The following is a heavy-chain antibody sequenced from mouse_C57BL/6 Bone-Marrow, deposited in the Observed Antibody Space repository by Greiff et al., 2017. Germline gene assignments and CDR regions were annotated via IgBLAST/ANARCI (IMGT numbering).Heavy chain of an antibody. V-gene: IGHV14-4*01. D-gene: IGHD2-3*01. CDR3: SSFDGNYFDF. J-gene: IGHJ2*01. Sequence: VQLQQSGAELVRPGASVKLSCTASGFNFTDYYIHWVKQRPEQGLEWIGWIDPEIGDTEYAWKFQGKATITSDTSSNTAYLQLSSLTSEDTAVYYCSSFDGNYFDFWGRGTPLTVAS. CDR1: GFNFTDYY. CDR2: IDPEIGDT.